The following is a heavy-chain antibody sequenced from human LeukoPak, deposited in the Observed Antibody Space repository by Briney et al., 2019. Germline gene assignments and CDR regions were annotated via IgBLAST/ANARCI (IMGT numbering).Heavy chain of an antibody. D-gene: IGHD1-26*01. V-gene: IGHV1-69*13. Sequence: ATVSVSSAASRGTLSIYATSWVRQAPGQGLEWMGGIFPIFGTPNYAQKFQGRVTITADSSTSSAYMVLSSLRSEDTAVYYCAREGSFDAFDIWGQGTMVTVSS. CDR1: RGTLSIYA. J-gene: IGHJ3*02. CDR2: IFPIFGTP. CDR3: AREGSFDAFDI.